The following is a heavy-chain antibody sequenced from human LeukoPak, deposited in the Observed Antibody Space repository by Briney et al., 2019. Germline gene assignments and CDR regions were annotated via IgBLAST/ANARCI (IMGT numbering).Heavy chain of an antibody. CDR3: ARTFYDTLDSDAFDF. D-gene: IGHD2/OR15-2a*01. V-gene: IGHV4-39*01. CDR1: GGSISSSSYY. CDR2: IYYSGST. J-gene: IGHJ3*01. Sequence: SETLSLTCTVSGGSISSSSYYWGWIRQPPGKGLEWLGSIYYSGSTYYNPSLKSRVTISVDTSKNQFSLKLSSVTAADTAVYYCARTFYDTLDSDAFDFWGQGTMVIVSS.